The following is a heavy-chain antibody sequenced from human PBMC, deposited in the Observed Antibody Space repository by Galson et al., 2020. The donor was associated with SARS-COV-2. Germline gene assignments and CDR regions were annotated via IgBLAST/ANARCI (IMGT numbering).Heavy chain of an antibody. CDR3: ARDLDYYGKDV. J-gene: IGHJ6*02. CDR1: GFTVSSNY. Sequence: GGSLRLSCAASGFTVSSNYMSWVRQDPGKGLEWGSVIYSGGSTYYADSVQGRLTISRDNSKNTLYLQMNSLRAEDTAVYYCARDLDYYGKDVWGQGTTVSVS. CDR2: IYSGGST. V-gene: IGHV3-53*01.